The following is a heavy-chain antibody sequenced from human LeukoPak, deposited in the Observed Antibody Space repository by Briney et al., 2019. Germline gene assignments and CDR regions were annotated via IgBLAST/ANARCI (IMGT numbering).Heavy chain of an antibody. Sequence: ASAKVSCKASGGTFTSYAISWVRQAPGQGLEWMGWISAYNGNTNYAQKLQGRVTMTTDTSTSTAYMELRSLRSDDTAVYYCARDDSSGRNFDYWGQGTLVTVSS. J-gene: IGHJ4*02. D-gene: IGHD3-22*01. CDR2: ISAYNGNT. CDR1: GGTFTSYA. V-gene: IGHV1-18*01. CDR3: ARDDSSGRNFDY.